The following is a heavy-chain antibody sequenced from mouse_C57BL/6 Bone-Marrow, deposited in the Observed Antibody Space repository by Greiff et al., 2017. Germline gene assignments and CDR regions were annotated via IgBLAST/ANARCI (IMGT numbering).Heavy chain of an antibody. V-gene: IGHV2-2*01. CDR1: GFSLTSYG. Sequence: QVQLQQSGPGLVQPSQSLSITCTVSGFSLTSYGVHWVRQSPGKGLEWLGVIWSGGITDYNAAFISRLSISKDNSKSQVFFKMNSLQADDTAIYYCASYYDAMDYWGQGTSVTVSS. CDR2: IWSGGIT. CDR3: ASYYDAMDY. J-gene: IGHJ4*01.